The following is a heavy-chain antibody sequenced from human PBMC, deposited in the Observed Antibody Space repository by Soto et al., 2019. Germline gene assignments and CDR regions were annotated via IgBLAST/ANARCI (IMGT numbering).Heavy chain of an antibody. CDR3: ARAHSNPYGDPFDY. Sequence: SETLSLTCTVSGSSITSGDYYWSWIRQHPGKGLEWIGFIYYSGSTYYNPSLKSRVTMSVDTSKNQFSLNLSSVTAADTAVYYCARAHSNPYGDPFDYWGQGTLVTVSS. CDR2: IYYSGST. J-gene: IGHJ4*02. D-gene: IGHD4-17*01. CDR1: GSSITSGDYY. V-gene: IGHV4-31*03.